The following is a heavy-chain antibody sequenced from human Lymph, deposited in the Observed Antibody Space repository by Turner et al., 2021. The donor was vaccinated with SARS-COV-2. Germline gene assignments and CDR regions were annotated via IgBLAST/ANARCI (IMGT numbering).Heavy chain of an antibody. D-gene: IGHD6-25*01. CDR2: ISYDGSNK. J-gene: IGHJ4*02. CDR1: GFPFSSYA. CDR3: ARDVGAALDY. V-gene: IGHV3-30-3*01. Sequence: QVQLVESGGGVVQPGRSLRLSCAASGFPFSSYAMHWVRQAPGKGREWVALISYDGSNKYYADSGKGRFTISRDNSKNKLYLQMNSLRAEDTAVYYCARDVGAALDYWGQGTLVTVSS.